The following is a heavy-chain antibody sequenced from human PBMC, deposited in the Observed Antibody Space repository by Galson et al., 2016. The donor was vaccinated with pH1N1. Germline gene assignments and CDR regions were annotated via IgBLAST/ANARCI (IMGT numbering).Heavy chain of an antibody. CDR3: ARQNDYGDYRGDAFDI. CDR1: GYTFTSQW. CDR2: IWLGGSLI. D-gene: IGHD4-17*01. Sequence: SGAEVKKPGESLKISCKASGYTFTSQWIVWVRQMPGKGLEWMGIIWLGGSLIRYKPSFQGQATISADKSIDIVYLQWSSLKASDTAIYYCARQNDYGDYRGDAFDIWGQGTMVTVSS. J-gene: IGHJ3*02. V-gene: IGHV5-51*01.